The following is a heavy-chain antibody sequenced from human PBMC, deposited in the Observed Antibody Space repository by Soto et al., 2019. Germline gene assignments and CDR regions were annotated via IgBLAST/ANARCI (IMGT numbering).Heavy chain of an antibody. D-gene: IGHD3-10*01. J-gene: IGHJ6*02. CDR1: GGTFSSYA. Sequence: ASVKVSCKASGGTFSSYAISWVRRAPGQGLEWMGGIIPIFGTANYAQKFQGRVTITADESTSTAYMELSSLRSEDTAVYYCAREGDPYGSGSYYHSYGMDVWGQGTTVTISS. CDR3: AREGDPYGSGSYYHSYGMDV. V-gene: IGHV1-69*13. CDR2: IIPIFGTA.